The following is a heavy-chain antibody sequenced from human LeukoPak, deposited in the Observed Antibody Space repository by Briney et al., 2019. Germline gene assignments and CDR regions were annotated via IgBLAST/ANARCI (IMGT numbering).Heavy chain of an antibody. CDR1: GFPFSNSW. CDR2: IKKDGSGI. CDR3: AGGNAMDV. Sequence: GGSLRLSCAVSGFPFSNSWMYWVRRAPGKGLEGVANIKKDGSGISYVESVKGRFIISRDNSRNSLYLQMNSLKVEDTAVYFCAGGNAMDVWGKGTAVTVYS. V-gene: IGHV3-7*03. J-gene: IGHJ6*04.